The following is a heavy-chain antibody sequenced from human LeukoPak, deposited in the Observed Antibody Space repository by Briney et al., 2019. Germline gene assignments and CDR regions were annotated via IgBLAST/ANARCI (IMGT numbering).Heavy chain of an antibody. J-gene: IGHJ6*03. CDR3: ARVETSRGAAHVYYMDV. Sequence: ASVKVSCEASGGTFSSYAISWVRQAPGQGLEWMGGIIPIFGTANYAQKFQGRVTITADESTSTAYMELSSLRSEDTAVYYCARVETSRGAAHVYYMDVWGKGTTVTVSS. CDR2: IIPIFGTA. CDR1: GGTFSSYA. V-gene: IGHV1-69*01. D-gene: IGHD4/OR15-4a*01.